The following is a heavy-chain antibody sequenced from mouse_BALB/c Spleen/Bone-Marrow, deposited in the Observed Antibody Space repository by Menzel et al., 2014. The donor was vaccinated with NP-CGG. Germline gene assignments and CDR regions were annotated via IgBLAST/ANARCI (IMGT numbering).Heavy chain of an antibody. J-gene: IGHJ2*01. CDR3: SRGVLAYFDY. Sequence: VQLKQSGPELVKPGASVKVSCKASGYAFTNYNMNWVKQSHGKSLEWIGYIDPYSGGTNYNQKFRGKATLTVDKSSSTAYMHLNSLTSEDSVVYYCSRGVLAYFDYWGQGTTLTVSS. CDR1: GYAFTNYN. D-gene: IGHD2-14*01. V-gene: IGHV1S135*01. CDR2: IDPYSGGT.